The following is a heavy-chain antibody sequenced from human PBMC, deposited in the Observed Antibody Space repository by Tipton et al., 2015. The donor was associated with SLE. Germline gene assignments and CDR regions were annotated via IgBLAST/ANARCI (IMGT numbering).Heavy chain of an antibody. CDR1: GFSFSTYG. V-gene: IGHV3-33*01. CDR2: IRNDGTNK. Sequence: SLRLSCAVSGFSFSTYGIHWVRQAPGKGLEWVSHIRNDGTNKYYSNSVRGRFTISRDSSKNTLYLQMNSLRADDTAVYYCARGVNSWTYGMDVWGKGTTVTVSS. D-gene: IGHD4-23*01. CDR3: ARGVNSWTYGMDV. J-gene: IGHJ6*04.